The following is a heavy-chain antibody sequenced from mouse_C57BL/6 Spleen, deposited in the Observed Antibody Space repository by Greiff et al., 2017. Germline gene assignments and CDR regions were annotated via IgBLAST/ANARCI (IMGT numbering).Heavy chain of an antibody. V-gene: IGHV1-69*01. J-gene: IGHJ1*03. Sequence: VQLQQPGAELVMPGASVKLSCKASGYTFTSYWMHWVKQRPGQGLEWIGEIDPSDSYTNYNQKFKGKSTLTVDKSSSTAYMQLSSLTSEDSAVYYCARSGGRGYFDVWGTGTTVTVSS. CDR1: GYTFTSYW. D-gene: IGHD3-1*01. CDR3: ARSGGRGYFDV. CDR2: IDPSDSYT.